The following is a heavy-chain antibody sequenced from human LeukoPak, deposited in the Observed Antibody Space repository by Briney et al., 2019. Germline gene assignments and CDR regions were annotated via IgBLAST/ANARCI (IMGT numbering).Heavy chain of an antibody. D-gene: IGHD6-13*01. CDR3: TRVRYSSSWYAFDI. V-gene: IGHV3-49*03. Sequence: PGGSLRLSCTASGFTFGDYAMSWFRQAPGKGLEWVGFIRSKAYGGTTEYAASVKGRFTISRDDSKSIAYLQMNSLKTEDTAVYYCTRVRYSSSWYAFDIWGQGTMVTVSS. CDR2: IRSKAYGGTT. CDR1: GFTFGDYA. J-gene: IGHJ3*02.